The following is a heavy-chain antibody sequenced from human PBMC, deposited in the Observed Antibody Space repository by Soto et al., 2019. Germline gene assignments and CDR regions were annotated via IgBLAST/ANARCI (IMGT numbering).Heavy chain of an antibody. V-gene: IGHV1-69*18. CDR2: LAPISGSP. D-gene: IGHD1-26*01. J-gene: IGHJ3*01. Sequence: VQMVQSGAEVKEPGSSVKVSCTNSGDTFSHYVMSWVRQAPGHGLEWMGSLAPISGSPNYAESFEGRLTISADAGTSTMYMELRSLKYDDTAVYYCARIGVGSRRWGQGTMVTVSS. CDR3: ARIGVGSRR. CDR1: GDTFSHYV.